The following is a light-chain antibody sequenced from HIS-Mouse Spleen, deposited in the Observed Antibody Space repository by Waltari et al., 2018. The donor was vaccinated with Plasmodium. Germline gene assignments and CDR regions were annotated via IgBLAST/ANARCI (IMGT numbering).Light chain of an antibody. CDR1: QRVSSSY. V-gene: IGKV3-20*01. CDR2: GAS. CDR3: QQYGSSPYT. Sequence: EIVLTQSPGTLPLSPGERAPLSCRASQRVSSSYLAWYQRKPGQAPRILIYGASSRATGIPDRFSGSGSGTDFTLTISRLEPEDFAVYYCQQYGSSPYTFGQGTKLEIK. J-gene: IGKJ2*01.